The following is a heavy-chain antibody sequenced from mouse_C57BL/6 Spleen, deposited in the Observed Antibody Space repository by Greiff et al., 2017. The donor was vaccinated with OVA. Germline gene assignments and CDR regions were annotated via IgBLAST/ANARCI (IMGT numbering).Heavy chain of an antibody. CDR2: IYPRSGNT. J-gene: IGHJ2*01. Sequence: VKLQQSGAELARPGASVKLSCKASGYTFTSYGISWVKQRTGQGLEWIGEIYPRSGNTYYNEKFKGKATLTADKSSSTAYMELRSLTSEDSAVYFCAREGYGYDGRGLDYWGQGTTLTVSS. V-gene: IGHV1-81*01. D-gene: IGHD2-2*01. CDR3: AREGYGYDGRGLDY. CDR1: GYTFTSYG.